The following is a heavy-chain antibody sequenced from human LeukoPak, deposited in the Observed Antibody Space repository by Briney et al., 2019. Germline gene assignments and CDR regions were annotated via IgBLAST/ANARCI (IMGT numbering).Heavy chain of an antibody. J-gene: IGHJ4*02. Sequence: GASVRISCKGLAVTFTRSGFIWVRQAPGQGLEWMGWISGYSGSTYYAQRFQDRISMTSDTASSTAYLEVRGLTSDDTAAYYCAKAGHLSYYYFDYWGQGTLVSVSS. D-gene: IGHD1-26*01. CDR3: AKAGHLSYYYFDY. V-gene: IGHV1-18*01. CDR1: AVTFTRSG. CDR2: ISGYSGST.